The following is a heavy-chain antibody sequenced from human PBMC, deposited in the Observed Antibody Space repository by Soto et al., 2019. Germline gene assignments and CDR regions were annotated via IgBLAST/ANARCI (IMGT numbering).Heavy chain of an antibody. D-gene: IGHD3-22*01. CDR3: ATGDSSGYYSRYYFDY. Sequence: EVQLVESGGGLVQPGGSLRLSCAASGFTFSSYEMNWVRQAPGKGLEWVSYISSSGSTIYYADSVKGRFTISRDNAKNSLYLQMNSLRAEDTAVYYCATGDSSGYYSRYYFDYWGQGTLVTVSS. V-gene: IGHV3-48*03. J-gene: IGHJ4*02. CDR2: ISSSGSTI. CDR1: GFTFSSYE.